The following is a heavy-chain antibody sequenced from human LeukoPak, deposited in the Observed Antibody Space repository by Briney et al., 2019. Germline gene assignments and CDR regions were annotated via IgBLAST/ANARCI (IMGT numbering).Heavy chain of an antibody. D-gene: IGHD4-11*01. CDR3: ARSVPSLDYLFDS. Sequence: SETLSLTCTVSGGSISNYYWSWIRQPPGKGLEWIGYIFYSGSTKYNPSLKSRVTISVDTSKNQFSLKLTSVTAADTAVYYCARSVPSLDYLFDSWGHGTLVTVSS. J-gene: IGHJ5*01. V-gene: IGHV4-59*08. CDR1: GGSISNYY. CDR2: IFYSGST.